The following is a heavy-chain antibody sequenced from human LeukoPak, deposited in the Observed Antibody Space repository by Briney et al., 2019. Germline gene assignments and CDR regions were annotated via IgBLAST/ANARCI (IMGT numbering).Heavy chain of an antibody. CDR3: ARVAGYCSSTSCYRKDAFDI. V-gene: IGHV4-38-2*02. D-gene: IGHD2-2*02. CDR1: GYSISSGYY. J-gene: IGHJ3*02. Sequence: SETLSLTCTDSGYSISSGYYWGWIRQPPGKGLEWIGSIYHSGSTYYNPSLKSRVTISVDTSKNQFSLKLSSVTAADTAVYYCARVAGYCSSTSCYRKDAFDIWGQGTMVTVSS. CDR2: IYHSGST.